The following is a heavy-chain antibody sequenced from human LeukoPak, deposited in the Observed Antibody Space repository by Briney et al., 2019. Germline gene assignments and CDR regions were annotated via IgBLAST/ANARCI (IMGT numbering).Heavy chain of an antibody. CDR3: AREVAGVYYGSGSYGWFDP. D-gene: IGHD3-10*01. V-gene: IGHV4-61*01. Sequence: PSETLSLTCTVSGGSVSSGSYYWSWIRQPPGKGLEWIGYIYYSGSAKYNPSLKSRVTISVDTSKNQFSLKLSSVTAADTAVYYCAREVAGVYYGSGSYGWFDPWGQGTLVTVSS. CDR1: GGSVSSGSYY. J-gene: IGHJ5*02. CDR2: IYYSGSA.